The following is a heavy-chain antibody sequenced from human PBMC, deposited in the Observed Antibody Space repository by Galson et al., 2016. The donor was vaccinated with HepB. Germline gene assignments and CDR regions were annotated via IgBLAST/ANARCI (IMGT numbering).Heavy chain of an antibody. V-gene: IGHV4-59*08. CDR1: GGSISGVY. J-gene: IGHJ1*01. CDR3: ARSGGSAGMH. Sequence: SETLSLTCSVSGGSISGVYWSWTRQPPGKGLGWIAYMRDSGRTNYNPSLKSRVTISVDTSIYQFSLRLSSVTAADTAVYYCARSGGSAGMHWGQGTLVTVSS. CDR2: MRDSGRT. D-gene: IGHD3-10*01.